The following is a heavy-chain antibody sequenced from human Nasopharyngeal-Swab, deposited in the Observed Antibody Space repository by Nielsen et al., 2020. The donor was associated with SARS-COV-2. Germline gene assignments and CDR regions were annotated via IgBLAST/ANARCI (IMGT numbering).Heavy chain of an antibody. CDR2: IYTSGST. D-gene: IGHD2-15*01. CDR1: GGSISSGSYY. CDR3: ARGSRGYYFDY. Sequence: SETLSLTCTVSGGSISSGSYYWSWIRQPAGKGLEWIGRIYTSGSTNYTPSLKSRVTISVDTSKNQFSLKLSSVTAADTAVYYCARGSRGYYFDYWGQGTLVTVSS. J-gene: IGHJ4*02. V-gene: IGHV4-61*02.